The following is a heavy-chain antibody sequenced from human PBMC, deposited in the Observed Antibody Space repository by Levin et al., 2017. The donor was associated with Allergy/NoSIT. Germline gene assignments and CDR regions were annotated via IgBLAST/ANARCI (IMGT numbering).Heavy chain of an antibody. CDR3: ARELGLSGMDV. Sequence: GGSLRLSCAASGFTVSDYGIHWVRQAPGKGLEWVAVMWYDGSNKYFADSVTGRFSISRDNSKNTLYLQMNSLRVEDTAIYYCARELGLSGMDVWGQGTTVTVSS. V-gene: IGHV3-33*01. CDR2: MWYDGSNK. J-gene: IGHJ6*02. CDR1: GFTVSDYG.